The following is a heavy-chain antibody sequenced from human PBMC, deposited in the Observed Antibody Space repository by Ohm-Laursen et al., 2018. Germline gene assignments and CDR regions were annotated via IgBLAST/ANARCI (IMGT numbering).Heavy chain of an antibody. Sequence: SETLSLTCAVSGGSVSTYYWNWIRQPAGKGLEWIGRISSSGNTNYNPSLKSRVTISVDRPNKQFSLKLSSVTAADTAVYYCARHSGAVGAANWGQGTLVTVSS. D-gene: IGHD1-26*01. CDR2: ISSSGNT. CDR1: GGSVSTYY. V-gene: IGHV4-4*07. J-gene: IGHJ4*02. CDR3: ARHSGAVGAAN.